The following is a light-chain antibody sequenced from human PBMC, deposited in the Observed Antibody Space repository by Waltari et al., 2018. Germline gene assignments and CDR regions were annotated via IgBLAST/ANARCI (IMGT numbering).Light chain of an antibody. J-gene: IGLJ3*02. CDR3: HVWDSSSDHPWV. CDR1: NIGSNM. Sequence: SYVLTQPPSASVAPGKTARITRGGNNIGSNMLHVSQQKPGRAPVLVIYDDSHRPSGIPERFSGSNSGNTATLTISRVEAGDEADYYCHVWDSSSDHPWVFGGGTKLTVL. V-gene: IGLV3-21*04. CDR2: DDS.